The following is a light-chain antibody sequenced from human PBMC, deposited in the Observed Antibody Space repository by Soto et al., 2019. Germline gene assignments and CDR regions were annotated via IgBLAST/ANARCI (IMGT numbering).Light chain of an antibody. Sequence: DIEMTQSPSLVSACLGDRVTTTRRASRGISSWLAWYQQKTGKAAMLLIYAATILQSGVPSRFSGSESGTDFSLTISSLQPEDFATYFCQQSSDFPLTVGGGTKVDIK. CDR1: RGISSW. CDR2: AAT. CDR3: QQSSDFPLT. J-gene: IGKJ4*01. V-gene: IGKV1D-12*01.